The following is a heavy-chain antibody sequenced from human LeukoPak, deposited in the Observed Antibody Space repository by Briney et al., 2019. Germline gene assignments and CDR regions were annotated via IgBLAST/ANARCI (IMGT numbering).Heavy chain of an antibody. CDR1: GYSISSGYY. D-gene: IGHD3-10*01. CDR2: IYHSGST. Sequence: SETLSLTCTVSGYSISSGYYWGWIRQPPGKGLEWIGSIYHSGSTYYNPSLKSRVTISVDTSKNQFSLKLSSVTAADTAIYYCARDAKYYFGSRTYFFFEYWGQGTLLTVSS. V-gene: IGHV4-38-2*02. CDR3: ARDAKYYFGSRTYFFFEY. J-gene: IGHJ4*02.